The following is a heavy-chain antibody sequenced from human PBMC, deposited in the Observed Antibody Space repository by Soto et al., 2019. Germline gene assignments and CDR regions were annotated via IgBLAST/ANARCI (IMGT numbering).Heavy chain of an antibody. CDR2: IYYSGST. CDR1: GGSNSSGDYY. Sequence: SSETLSLTCTVSGGSNSSGDYYWSWIRQPPGKGLEWIGYIYYSGSTYYNPSLKSRVTISVETSKNQFSLKLSSVTAADTAVYYCAREPYYYDSSGYIIGYGMDVWGQGTTVTVSS. J-gene: IGHJ6*02. D-gene: IGHD3-22*01. V-gene: IGHV4-30-4*01. CDR3: AREPYYYDSSGYIIGYGMDV.